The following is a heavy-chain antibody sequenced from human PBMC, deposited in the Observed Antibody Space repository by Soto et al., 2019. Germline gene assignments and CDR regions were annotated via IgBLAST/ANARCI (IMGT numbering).Heavy chain of an antibody. D-gene: IGHD5-18*01. CDR2: ISYDENNK. J-gene: IGHJ5*02. CDR3: ARAMDAAMASKDNWFDP. CDR1: GFTFRSYH. Sequence: QVQLVESGGGVVQPGRSLRLSCAASGFTFRSYHMHWVRQAPGKGLEWVASISYDENNKYYTDSVKGRFTISRDNSKNTLYLQMNSLRDEDTAVYYCARAMDAAMASKDNWFDPWCQGTLVTVSS. V-gene: IGHV3-30-3*01.